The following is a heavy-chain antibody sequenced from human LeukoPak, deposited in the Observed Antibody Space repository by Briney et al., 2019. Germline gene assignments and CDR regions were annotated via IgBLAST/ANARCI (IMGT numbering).Heavy chain of an antibody. Sequence: GGSLRLSCAASGFTFSDHWMSWVRQAPGKGLEWVANINEDGSDKYYVDSVKGRFTISRDNVKNSLYLQMNSLRVEDTALYYCTKSQVGALAYFDYWGQGTLVTVSS. D-gene: IGHD1-26*01. CDR2: INEDGSDK. V-gene: IGHV3-7*03. J-gene: IGHJ4*02. CDR3: TKSQVGALAYFDY. CDR1: GFTFSDHW.